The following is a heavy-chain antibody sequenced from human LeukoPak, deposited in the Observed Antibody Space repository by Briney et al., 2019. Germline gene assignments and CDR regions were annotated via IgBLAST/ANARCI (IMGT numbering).Heavy chain of an antibody. D-gene: IGHD5-12*01. CDR1: GFTFSSYS. V-gene: IGHV3-21*01. CDR3: ASQGLRFGLSFDY. J-gene: IGHJ4*02. Sequence: GGSLRLSCAASGFTFSSYSMNWVRQAPGKGLEWVSSISSSSSYIYYADSVKGRFTISRDNAENSLYLQMNSLRAEDTAVYYCASQGLRFGLSFDYWGQGTLVTVSS. CDR2: ISSSSSYI.